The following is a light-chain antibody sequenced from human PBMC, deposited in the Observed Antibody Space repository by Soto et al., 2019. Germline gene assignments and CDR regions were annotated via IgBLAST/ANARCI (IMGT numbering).Light chain of an antibody. CDR2: GAS. CDR3: QQRTNWRWT. J-gene: IGKJ1*01. CDR1: QSVSSD. Sequence: EIVMTQSPATLSVSPGERATLSCRASQSVSSDLAWYHQKPGQAPRLLIYGASTRATGIPARFSGSGSGTDFTLTISSLEPEDFAVYYCQQRTNWRWTFGQGTKVDIK. V-gene: IGKV3-11*01.